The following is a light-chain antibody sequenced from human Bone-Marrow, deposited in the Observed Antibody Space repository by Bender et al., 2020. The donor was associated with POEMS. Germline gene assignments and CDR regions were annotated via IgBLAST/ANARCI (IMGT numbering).Light chain of an antibody. Sequence: SYVLTQPPSVSMAPGRTARITCGGNNIGSKSVHWYQQKPGQAPVLVVYDDDDRPSGIPARFSGYNSGNTATLTISRVEAGDEADYYCQVWDRSSDHPVFGGGTQLTVL. J-gene: IGLJ7*01. CDR3: QVWDRSSDHPV. CDR1: NIGSKS. V-gene: IGLV3-21*02. CDR2: DDD.